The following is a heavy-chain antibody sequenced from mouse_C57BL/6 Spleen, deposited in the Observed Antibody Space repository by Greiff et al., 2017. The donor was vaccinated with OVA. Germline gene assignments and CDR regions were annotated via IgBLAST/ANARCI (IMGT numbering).Heavy chain of an antibody. V-gene: IGHV1-18*01. J-gene: IGHJ4*01. D-gene: IGHD1-1*01. CDR2: INPNNGGT. CDR3: AREGGYGSPYAMDY. CDR1: GYTFTDYN. Sequence: VQLQQSGPELVKPGASVKIPCKASGYTFTDYNMDWVKQSHGKSLEWIGDINPNNGGTIYNQKFKGKATLTVDKSSSTAFMELRSRKSEDTAVYYGAREGGYGSPYAMDYWGQGTSVTVSS.